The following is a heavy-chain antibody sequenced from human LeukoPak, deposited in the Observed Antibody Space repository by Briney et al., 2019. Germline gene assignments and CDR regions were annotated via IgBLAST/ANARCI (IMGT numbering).Heavy chain of an antibody. CDR3: ARGLRRIAGHHDAFDI. CDR2: ISSSSSYI. Sequence: GGSLRLSCAASGFTFSSYSMNWVRQAPGKGLEWVSSISSSSSYIYYADSVKGRFAISRDNAKNSLYLQMSSLRAEDTAVYYCARGLRRIAGHHDAFDIWGQGTMVTVSS. CDR1: GFTFSSYS. D-gene: IGHD6-13*01. V-gene: IGHV3-21*01. J-gene: IGHJ3*02.